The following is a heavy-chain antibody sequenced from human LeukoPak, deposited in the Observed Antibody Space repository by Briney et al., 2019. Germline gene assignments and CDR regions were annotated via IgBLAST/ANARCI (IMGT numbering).Heavy chain of an antibody. CDR2: ISGSGGST. CDR1: GFTFSSYA. D-gene: IGHD2-2*01. J-gene: IGHJ4*02. CDR3: AKDIVVVPAADDY. V-gene: IGHV3-23*01. Sequence: PGGYLRRSCAASGFTFSSYAMSWVRQAPGKGLEWVSAISGSGGSTYYADSVKGRFTISRDNSKNTLYLQMNSLRAADTAVYYCAKDIVVVPAADDYWGQGTLVTVSS.